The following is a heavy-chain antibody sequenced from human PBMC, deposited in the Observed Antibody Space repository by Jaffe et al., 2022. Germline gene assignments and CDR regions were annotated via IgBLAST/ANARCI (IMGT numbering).Heavy chain of an antibody. V-gene: IGHV3-13*01. CDR2: IGTAGDT. J-gene: IGHJ6*03. D-gene: IGHD1-1*01. Sequence: EVQLVESGGGLVQPGGSLRLSCAASGFTFSSYDMHWVRQATGKGLEWVSAIGTAGDTYYPGSVKGRFTISRENAKNSLYLQMNSLRAGDTAVYYCARGLERAVGVKLALYYYYYMDVWGKGTTVTVSS. CDR1: GFTFSSYD. CDR3: ARGLERAVGVKLALYYYYYMDV.